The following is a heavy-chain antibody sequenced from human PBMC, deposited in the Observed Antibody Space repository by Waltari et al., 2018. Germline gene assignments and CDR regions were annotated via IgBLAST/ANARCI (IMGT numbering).Heavy chain of an antibody. Sequence: QVQLVQSGAEVKKPGASVKVSCKASGYTFHGYYMHWLRQAPGQGLEWMGRINPNSGGTNYAQKFQGRVTMTRDTSISTAYMELSRLRSDDTAVYYCATLHSGSSLGDFDYWGQGTLVTVSS. D-gene: IGHD1-26*01. CDR1: GYTFHGYY. J-gene: IGHJ4*02. V-gene: IGHV1-2*06. CDR3: ATLHSGSSLGDFDY. CDR2: INPNSGGT.